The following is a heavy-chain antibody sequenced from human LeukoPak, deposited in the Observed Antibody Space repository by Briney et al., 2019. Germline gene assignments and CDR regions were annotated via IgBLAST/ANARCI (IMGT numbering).Heavy chain of an antibody. CDR3: ARGRRDRYKSGYFDY. Sequence: PSETLSPTCAVYGGSFSGYYWSWIRQPPGKGLEWIGEINHSGSTNYNPSLKSRVTISVDTSKNQFSLKLSSVTAADTAVYYCARGRRDRYKSGYFDYWGQGTLVTVSS. CDR2: INHSGST. D-gene: IGHD1-14*01. CDR1: GGSFSGYY. J-gene: IGHJ4*02. V-gene: IGHV4-34*01.